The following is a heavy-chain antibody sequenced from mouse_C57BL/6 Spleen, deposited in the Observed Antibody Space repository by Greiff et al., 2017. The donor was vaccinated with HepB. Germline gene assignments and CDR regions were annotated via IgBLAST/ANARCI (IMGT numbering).Heavy chain of an antibody. J-gene: IGHJ3*01. CDR1: GYAFSSSW. CDR2: IYPGDGDT. V-gene: IGHV1-82*01. CDR3: ARQGLGTFAY. D-gene: IGHD4-1*01. Sequence: QVQLQQSGPELVKPGASVKISCKASGYAFSSSWMNWVKQRPGKGLEWIGRIYPGDGDTNYNGKFKGKATLTADKSSSTASMQLSSLTSEDSAVYFCARQGLGTFAYWGQGTLVTVSA.